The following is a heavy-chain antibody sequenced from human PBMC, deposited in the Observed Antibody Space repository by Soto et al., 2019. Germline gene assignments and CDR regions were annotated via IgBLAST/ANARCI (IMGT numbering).Heavy chain of an antibody. CDR1: GFTFSSYS. D-gene: IGHD3-22*01. CDR2: ISSSSSTI. CDR3: ARVRSYYDSSGYYYYWYFDL. Sequence: GSLLLACSASGFTFSSYSMNWVRQAPGKGLEWVSYISSSSSTIYYAGSVKGRFTISRDNAKNSLYLQMNSLRDEDTAVYYCARVRSYYDSSGYYYYWYFDLWGRGTMVAVSS. J-gene: IGHJ2*01. V-gene: IGHV3-48*02.